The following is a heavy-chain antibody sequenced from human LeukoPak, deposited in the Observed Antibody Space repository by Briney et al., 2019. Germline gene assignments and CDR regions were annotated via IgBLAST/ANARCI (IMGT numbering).Heavy chain of an antibody. J-gene: IGHJ4*02. Sequence: PSETLSLTCTVSGGSISSSSYYWGWIRQPPGKGLEWIGSIYYSGSTYYNPSLKSRVTISVDTPKNQFSLKLSSVTAADTAVYYCARLRVRGELLDYWGQGTLVTVSS. D-gene: IGHD1-26*01. CDR2: IYYSGST. V-gene: IGHV4-39*01. CDR3: ARLRVRGELLDY. CDR1: GGSISSSSYY.